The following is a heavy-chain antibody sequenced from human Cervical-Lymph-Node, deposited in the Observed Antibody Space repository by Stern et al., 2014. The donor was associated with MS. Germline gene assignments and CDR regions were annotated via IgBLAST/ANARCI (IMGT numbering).Heavy chain of an antibody. CDR1: GYTFTSYY. Sequence: QVQLVQSGAEVKKPGASVKVSCKASGYTFTSYYMHWVRQAPGQGLEWMGIINPSGGNTSYAQKFQGRVTMTRDTSTSTVYMELSSLRSEDTAVYYCAREIAVAGPMDYWGQGTLVTVSS. J-gene: IGHJ4*02. D-gene: IGHD6-19*01. V-gene: IGHV1-46*01. CDR3: AREIAVAGPMDY. CDR2: INPSGGNT.